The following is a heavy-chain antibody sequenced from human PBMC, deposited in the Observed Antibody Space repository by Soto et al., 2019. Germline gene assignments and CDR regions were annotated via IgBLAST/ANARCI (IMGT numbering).Heavy chain of an antibody. CDR3: ARHNYDIIGYDHYSNVMDF. CDR2: INHSGST. V-gene: IGHV4-34*01. CDR1: GGSGGSFSGYY. Sequence: PSETLSLTCAVYGGSGGSFSGYYWSWIRQPPGKGLEWIGEINHSGSTNYNPSLKSRVTISVDTSKNQFSLKLSSVTAADTAVYYLARHNYDIIGYDHYSNVMDFWGQGTTVPVS. D-gene: IGHD3-22*01. J-gene: IGHJ6*02.